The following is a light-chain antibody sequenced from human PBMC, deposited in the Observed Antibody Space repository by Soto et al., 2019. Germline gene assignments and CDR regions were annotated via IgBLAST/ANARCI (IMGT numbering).Light chain of an antibody. Sequence: QSALTQPASVSGSPGQSITISCTGTSSDVGGYNFVSWYQQHPGKAPKLMIYDVSNRPSGVSNRFSGSKSGNTASLTISGLQAEDESDYDCSSYTSSYTSSSTLVVFGGGTKLTVL. CDR2: DVS. V-gene: IGLV2-14*01. CDR1: SSDVGGYNF. CDR3: SSYTSSYTSSSTLVV. J-gene: IGLJ2*01.